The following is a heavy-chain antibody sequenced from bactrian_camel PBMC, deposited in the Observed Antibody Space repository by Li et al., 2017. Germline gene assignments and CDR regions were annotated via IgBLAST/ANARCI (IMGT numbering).Heavy chain of an antibody. V-gene: IGHV3S53*01. CDR1: GFDFDTAD. CDR3: AADRSEFPQVCSTVIGGREVVDVADVGY. CDR2: ITSDYTT. Sequence: HVQLVESGGGSVQSGGSQTLSCLNVGFDFDTADMAWYRQAPGKECELVSSITSDYTTYYSDSVKGRFTISRDNKENALFLQMNSLKPEDTAMYYCAADRSEFPQVCSTVIGGREVVDVADVGYWGQGTQVTVS. J-gene: IGHJ6*01. D-gene: IGHD3*01.